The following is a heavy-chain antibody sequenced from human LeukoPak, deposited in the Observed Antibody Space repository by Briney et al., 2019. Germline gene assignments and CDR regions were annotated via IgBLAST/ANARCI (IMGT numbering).Heavy chain of an antibody. Sequence: PSETLSLTCAVYGGSFSGYYWSWIRQPPGKGLEWIGEINHSGSTNYNPSLKSRVTISVDTSKNQFSLKLSSVTAADTAVYYCARGGPIFGVVMGHYGMDVWGQGTTVTVSS. CDR2: INHSGST. CDR1: GGSFSGYY. CDR3: ARGGPIFGVVMGHYGMDV. V-gene: IGHV4-34*01. D-gene: IGHD3-3*01. J-gene: IGHJ6*02.